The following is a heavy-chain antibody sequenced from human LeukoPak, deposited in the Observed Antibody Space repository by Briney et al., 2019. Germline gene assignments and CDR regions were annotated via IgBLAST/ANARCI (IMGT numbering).Heavy chain of an antibody. CDR2: IKQDGSEK. V-gene: IGHV3-7*01. J-gene: IGHJ4*02. CDR1: GFTFSSYW. D-gene: IGHD1-26*01. CDR3: ARLRGSYSLDY. Sequence: GGSLRLSCAASGFTFSSYWMNWVRQAPGKGLEWVANIKQDGSEKYYVDSVKGRFTISRDNAKNSLYLQMNSLRVEDTAVYYCARLRGSYSLDYRGQGTLVTVSS.